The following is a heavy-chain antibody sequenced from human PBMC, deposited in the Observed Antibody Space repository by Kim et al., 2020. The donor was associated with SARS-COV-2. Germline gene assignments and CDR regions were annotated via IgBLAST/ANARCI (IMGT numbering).Heavy chain of an antibody. CDR3: ARDAYYYDSSGYYNYYYMDV. CDR2: ISYDGSNK. Sequence: GGSLRLSCAASGFTFSSYAMHWVRQAPGKGLEWVAVISYDGSNKYYADSVKGRFTISRDNSKNTLYLQMNSLRAEDTAVYYCARDAYYYDSSGYYNYYYMDVWGKGTTVTVSS. D-gene: IGHD3-22*01. J-gene: IGHJ6*03. CDR1: GFTFSSYA. V-gene: IGHV3-30-3*01.